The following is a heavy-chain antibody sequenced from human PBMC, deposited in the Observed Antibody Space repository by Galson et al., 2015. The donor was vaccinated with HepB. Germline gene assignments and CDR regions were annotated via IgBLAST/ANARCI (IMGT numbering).Heavy chain of an antibody. V-gene: IGHV3-21*01. Sequence: SLRLSCAASGFTFSNSTMNWVRQAPGKGLEWISSITGSGSYIFYADAVQGRFTISRDNAKNSLYLQMNSLRADDTAVYYCARMNMGPFSHDFWSGPLWGQGTTVTVSS. D-gene: IGHD3-3*01. CDR3: ARMNMGPFSHDFWSGPL. CDR1: GFTFSNST. J-gene: IGHJ6*02. CDR2: ITGSGSYI.